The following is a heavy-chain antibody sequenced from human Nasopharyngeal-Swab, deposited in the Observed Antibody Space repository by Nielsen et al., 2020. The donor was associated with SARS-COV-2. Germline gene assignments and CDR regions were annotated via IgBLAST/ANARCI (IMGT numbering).Heavy chain of an antibody. J-gene: IGHJ1*01. V-gene: IGHV3-48*04. CDR3: ARGVETIHH. Sequence: GESLKISCAASGFTFSSYSMNWVRQAPGKGLEWVSYISSSSSTIYYADSVKGRFTISRDNAKKSLYLQMNSLRAEDTAVYYCARGVETIHHWGQGSLVTVSS. CDR2: ISSSSSTI. D-gene: IGHD5-24*01. CDR1: GFTFSSYS.